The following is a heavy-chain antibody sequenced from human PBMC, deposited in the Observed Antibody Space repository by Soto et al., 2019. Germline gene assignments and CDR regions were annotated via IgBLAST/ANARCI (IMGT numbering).Heavy chain of an antibody. CDR3: ARFGLVTFDC. Sequence: GGSIRLSCAASGFIFNTYSMDWVRQARGKGLEWVASISPSGSYMYYGDSLKGRFTVSRDNAKNSLYLQMDSLRADDTAIYYCARFGLVTFDCWGQGTLVTVSS. V-gene: IGHV3-21*01. CDR2: ISPSGSYM. D-gene: IGHD3-3*01. J-gene: IGHJ4*02. CDR1: GFIFNTYS.